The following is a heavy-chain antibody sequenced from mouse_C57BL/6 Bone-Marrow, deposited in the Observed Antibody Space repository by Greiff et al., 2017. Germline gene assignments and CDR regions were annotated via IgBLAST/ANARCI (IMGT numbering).Heavy chain of an antibody. CDR3: ARRGQGGDWYFDV. CDR2: FHPYNDDT. CDR1: GYTFTTYP. V-gene: IGHV1-47*01. D-gene: IGHD6-1*01. J-gene: IGHJ1*03. Sequence: VKLMESGAELVKPGASVKMSCKASGYTFTTYPIEWMKQNHGKSLEWIGNFHPYNDDTKYNEKFKGKATLTVEKSSSTVYLELSRLTSDDSAVYYCARRGQGGDWYFDVWGTGTTVTVSS.